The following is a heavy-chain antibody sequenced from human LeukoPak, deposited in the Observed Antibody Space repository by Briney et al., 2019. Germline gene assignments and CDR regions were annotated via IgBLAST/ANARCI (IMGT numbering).Heavy chain of an antibody. V-gene: IGHV1-2*06. CDR1: GYTFTGYF. Sequence: ASVKVSCKASGYTFTGYFMHWVRQAPGQGLEWMGRINSNTGGTTYAQKFQGRVTMTRDTSITTAHMELSRLKSDDTAVDYCSEGQPFGDYNWFDLWGQGALVTVSS. CDR2: INSNTGGT. D-gene: IGHD4-17*01. J-gene: IGHJ5*02. CDR3: SEGQPFGDYNWFDL.